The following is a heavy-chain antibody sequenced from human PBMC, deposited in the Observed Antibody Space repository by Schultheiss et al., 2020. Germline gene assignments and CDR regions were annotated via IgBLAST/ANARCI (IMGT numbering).Heavy chain of an antibody. CDR1: GGSISSSNW. V-gene: IGHV4-4*02. J-gene: IGHJ4*02. Sequence: SETLSLTCTVSGGSISSSNWWSWVRQPPGKGLEWIGYIYYSGSTNYNPSLKSRVTISVDTSKNQFSLKLSSVTAADTAVYYCARGITRSFDFWGQGTLVTVSS. CDR2: IYYSGST. CDR3: ARGITRSFDF.